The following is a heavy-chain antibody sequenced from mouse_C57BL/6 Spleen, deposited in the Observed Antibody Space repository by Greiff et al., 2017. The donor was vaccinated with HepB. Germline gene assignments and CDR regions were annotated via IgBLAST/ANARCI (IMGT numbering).Heavy chain of an antibody. CDR3: ARMYYYGSSYGGFAY. CDR1: GYTFTSYW. CDR2: IDPSDSYT. Sequence: QVQLQQPGAELVKPGASVKLSCKASGYTFTSYWMQWVKQRPGQGLEWIGEIDPSDSYTNYNQKFKGKATLTVDTSSSTAYMQLSSLTSEDSAVYYCARMYYYGSSYGGFAYWGQGTLVTVSA. V-gene: IGHV1-50*01. J-gene: IGHJ3*01. D-gene: IGHD1-1*01.